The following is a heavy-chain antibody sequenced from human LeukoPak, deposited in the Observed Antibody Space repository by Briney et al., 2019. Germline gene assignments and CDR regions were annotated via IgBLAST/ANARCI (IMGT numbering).Heavy chain of an antibody. CDR2: ISSRSSYI. Sequence: GDSLRLSCAASGFTFSNHIINWVRQAPGKGLEWVSGISSRSSYIYYADSVKGRFTISRDNAKNSLYLQMNSLRAEDSSVCVCAREQDSASNHDAFDIWGGGTMVTVSS. D-gene: IGHD4-23*01. CDR3: AREQDSASNHDAFDI. CDR1: GFTFSNHI. J-gene: IGHJ3*02. V-gene: IGHV3-21*01.